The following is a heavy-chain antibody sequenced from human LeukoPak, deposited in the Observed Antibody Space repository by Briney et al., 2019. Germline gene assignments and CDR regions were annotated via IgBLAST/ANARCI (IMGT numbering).Heavy chain of an antibody. J-gene: IGHJ3*02. V-gene: IGHV1-2*02. D-gene: IGHD6-13*01. CDR1: GYTFTGCY. CDR3: ARGSWEYSSDTFDAFDI. CDR2: INPNSGGT. Sequence: ASVKVSCKSSGYTFTGCYMHWVRQAPGQGLEWMGWINPNSGGTNYAQKFQGRGTMTRDTSISTAYMELSRLRSDDTAVYYCARGSWEYSSDTFDAFDIWGQGTMVTVSS.